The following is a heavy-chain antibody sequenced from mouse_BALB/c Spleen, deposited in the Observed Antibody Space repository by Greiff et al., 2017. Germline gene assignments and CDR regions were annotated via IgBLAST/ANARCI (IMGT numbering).Heavy chain of an antibody. D-gene: IGHD2-2*01. J-gene: IGHJ2*01. CDR3: TRSEDGYDDYFGY. CDR2: IYPGNSDT. V-gene: IGHV1-5*01. CDR1: GYTFTSYW. Sequence: VQLQQSGTVLARPGASVKMSCKASGYTFTSYWMHWVKQRPGQGLEWIGAIYPGNSDTSYNQKFKGKAKLTAVTSTSTAYMELSSLTNEDSAVYYCTRSEDGYDDYFGYWGQGTTLTVSS.